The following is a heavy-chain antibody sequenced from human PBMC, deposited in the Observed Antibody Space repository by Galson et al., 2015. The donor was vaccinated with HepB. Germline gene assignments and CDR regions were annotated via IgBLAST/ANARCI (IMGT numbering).Heavy chain of an antibody. D-gene: IGHD4-11*01. V-gene: IGHV1-69*13. Sequence: SVKVSCKASGGTFSSYAISWVRQAPGQGLEWMGGIIPIFGTANYAQKFQGRVTITADESTSTAYMELSSLRSEDTAVYYCARDNEDYSKGPWDYYGMDVWGQGTTVTVSS. CDR2: IIPIFGTA. CDR1: GGTFSSYA. J-gene: IGHJ6*02. CDR3: ARDNEDYSKGPWDYYGMDV.